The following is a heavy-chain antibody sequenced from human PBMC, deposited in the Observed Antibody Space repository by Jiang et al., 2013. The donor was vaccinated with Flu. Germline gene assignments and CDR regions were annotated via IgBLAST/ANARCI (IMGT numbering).Heavy chain of an antibody. J-gene: IGHJ4*02. Sequence: VQLVESGAEVKKPGESLKISCKGSGYSFTSYWIGWVRQMPGKGLEWMGIIYPGDSDTRYSPSFQGQVTISADKSISTAYLQWSSLKASDTAMYYCARVEQGKGWGYYYDSSGYFDYWAREPWSPSPQ. V-gene: IGHV5-51*01. D-gene: IGHD3-22*01. CDR3: ARVEQGKGWGYYYDSSGYFDY. CDR1: GYSFTSYW. CDR2: IYPGDSDT.